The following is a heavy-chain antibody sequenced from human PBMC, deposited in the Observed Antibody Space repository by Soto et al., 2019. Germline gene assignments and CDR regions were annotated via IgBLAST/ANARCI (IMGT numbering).Heavy chain of an antibody. J-gene: IGHJ6*04. CDR1: GFTFSSYA. Sequence: GGSVRLSCAASGFTFSSYAMSWVRQAPGKGLEWVSAISGSGGSTYYADSVKGRFTISRDNSKNTLYLQMNSLRAEDTAVYYCAKVQSYDFWSGYYYYYYYGLDVRGKCTKVTVSS. CDR3: AKVQSYDFWSGYYYYYYYGLDV. D-gene: IGHD3-3*01. V-gene: IGHV3-23*01. CDR2: ISGSGGST.